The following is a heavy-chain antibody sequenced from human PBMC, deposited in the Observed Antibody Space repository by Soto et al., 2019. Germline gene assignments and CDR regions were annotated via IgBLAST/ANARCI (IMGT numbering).Heavy chain of an antibody. CDR1: GFTFSTYW. D-gene: IGHD3-10*02. V-gene: IGHV3-7*01. CDR2: IKQDGSEK. J-gene: IGHJ5*02. Sequence: GGSLRLSCAASGFTFSTYWMSWVRQAPGKGLEWVANIKQDGSEKYYVDSVKGRFTISKDNAKNSLYLQMNSLRAEDTAVYYCASAARSLLFIPWGQGTLVTVSS. CDR3: ASAARSLLFIP.